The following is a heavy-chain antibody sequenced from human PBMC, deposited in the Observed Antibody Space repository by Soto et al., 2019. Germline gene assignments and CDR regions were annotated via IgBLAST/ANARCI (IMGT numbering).Heavy chain of an antibody. CDR3: AKAPVPDYGAYGSCVFQL. Sequence: GGSLRLSCAASGFTFSSYAMSWVRQAPGKGLEWVSAIVGSGGTTYYADSVKGRFTISRDNSKNTLYLQMNSLRAEDTAVFYCAKAPVPDYGAYGSCVFQLWGQGTLVTVSS. CDR1: GFTFSSYA. D-gene: IGHD4-17*01. J-gene: IGHJ1*01. CDR2: IVGSGGTT. V-gene: IGHV3-23*01.